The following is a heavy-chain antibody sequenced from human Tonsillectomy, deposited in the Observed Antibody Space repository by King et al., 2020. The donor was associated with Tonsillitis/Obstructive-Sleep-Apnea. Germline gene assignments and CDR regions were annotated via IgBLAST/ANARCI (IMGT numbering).Heavy chain of an antibody. Sequence: VQLVESGGGLVQPGGSLRLSCAASGFTFSTYSMIWVRQAPGKGLEWVSYINSRSTLLYYADSVKGRFTISRDNAKNSLYLQMNSLRDEDTAMYYCARDPSLGFADRGYWGQGTLVTVSS. J-gene: IGHJ4*02. V-gene: IGHV3-48*02. CDR2: INSRSTLL. CDR3: ARDPSLGFADRGY. D-gene: IGHD2-2*01. CDR1: GFTFSTYS.